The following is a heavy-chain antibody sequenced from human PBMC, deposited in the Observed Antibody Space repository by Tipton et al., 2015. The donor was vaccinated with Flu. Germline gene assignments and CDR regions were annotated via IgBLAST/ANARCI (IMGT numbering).Heavy chain of an antibody. CDR3: ARRDYSNYVSEPRNWFDP. CDR2: IFYSGST. Sequence: TLSLTCTVSGGSISSSSFYWGWIRQTPGKGLEWIGNIFYSGSTYYNPSLTTGVTLSVDTSKNRFSLRLTSVTAADTAVYYCARRDYSNYVSEPRNWFDPWSQGTLVTVSS. CDR1: GGSISSSSFY. J-gene: IGHJ5*02. V-gene: IGHV4-39*01. D-gene: IGHD4-11*01.